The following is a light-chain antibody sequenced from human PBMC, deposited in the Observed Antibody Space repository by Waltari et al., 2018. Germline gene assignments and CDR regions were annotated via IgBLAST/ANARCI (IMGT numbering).Light chain of an antibody. CDR2: DTS. CDR1: QGISSQ. J-gene: IGKJ4*01. Sequence: IQLTQSPSSLSASVGDSVTISCRASQGISSQLAWYQQKPGKAPQPRIPDTSPVESGVPDTVSGSGSGTDFTLKISRVEAEDVGVYYCMQGSLWPPTFGAGTKVEIK. V-gene: IGKV1-9*01. CDR3: MQGSLWPPT.